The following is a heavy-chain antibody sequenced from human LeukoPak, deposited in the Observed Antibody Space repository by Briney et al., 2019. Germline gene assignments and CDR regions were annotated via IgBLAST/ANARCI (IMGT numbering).Heavy chain of an antibody. CDR3: AREWHYYGMDV. J-gene: IGHJ6*02. V-gene: IGHV3-30-3*01. CDR1: GFSFSSYW. D-gene: IGHD5-12*01. Sequence: GGSLRLSCASSGFSFSSYWMSWVRQAPGKGLEWVAVISYDGSNKYYADSVKGRFTISRDNSKNTLYPQMNSLRAEDTAVYYCAREWHYYGMDVWGQGTTVTASS. CDR2: ISYDGSNK.